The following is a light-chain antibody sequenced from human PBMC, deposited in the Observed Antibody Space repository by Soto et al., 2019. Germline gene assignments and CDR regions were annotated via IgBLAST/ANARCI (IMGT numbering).Light chain of an antibody. CDR2: EVS. CDR1: SSDVGGYHF. V-gene: IGLV2-14*01. CDR3: SSYTSTSTPVV. Sequence: QSALTQPASVSGSPGQSITISCTGTSSDVGGYHFVSWYQQHPGKAPKLMIYEVSNRPSGVSNRFSGSKSGNTASLTISGLRAEDEADYYCSSYTSTSTPVVFGGGTKLTVL. J-gene: IGLJ2*01.